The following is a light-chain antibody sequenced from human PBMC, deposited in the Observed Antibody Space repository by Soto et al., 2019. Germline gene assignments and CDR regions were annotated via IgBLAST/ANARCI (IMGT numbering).Light chain of an antibody. CDR2: DAS. J-gene: IGKJ1*01. CDR1: QSISTW. Sequence: DIQMTQSPSTLSASVGDRVTITCRASQSISTWLAWYQQKPGNAARVLISDASTLESVVPSRFSGRGSGTEFTLTIRILQPDDFAIYYCQQYSTSTWTFGQGTQVAIK. V-gene: IGKV1-5*01. CDR3: QQYSTSTWT.